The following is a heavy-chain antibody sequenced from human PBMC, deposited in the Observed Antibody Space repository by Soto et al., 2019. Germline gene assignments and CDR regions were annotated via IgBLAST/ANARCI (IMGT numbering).Heavy chain of an antibody. J-gene: IGHJ4*02. Sequence: PGGSLRLSCAASGFTFDDYAMHWVRQAPGKGLEWVSGISWNSGSIGYADSVKGRFTISRDNAKNSLYLQMNSLRAEDTALYYCAKDPLGARGWYLFDYWGQGTLVTVSS. CDR2: ISWNSGSI. V-gene: IGHV3-9*01. CDR3: AKDPLGARGWYLFDY. D-gene: IGHD6-19*01. CDR1: GFTFDDYA.